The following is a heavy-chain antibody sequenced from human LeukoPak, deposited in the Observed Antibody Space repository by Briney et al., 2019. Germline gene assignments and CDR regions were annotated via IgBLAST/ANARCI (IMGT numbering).Heavy chain of an antibody. D-gene: IGHD2-21*02. CDR3: ARAGPWYCGGDCLAWFDP. V-gene: IGHV4-59*01. Sequence: SETLSLTCSVSGGSISSYYWSWIRQPPGKGLEWIGYIYYSGSTNYNPSLKSRVTISVDTSKNQFPLKLSSVTAADTAVYYCARAGPWYCGGDCLAWFDPWGQGTLVTVSS. CDR2: IYYSGST. J-gene: IGHJ5*02. CDR1: GGSISSYY.